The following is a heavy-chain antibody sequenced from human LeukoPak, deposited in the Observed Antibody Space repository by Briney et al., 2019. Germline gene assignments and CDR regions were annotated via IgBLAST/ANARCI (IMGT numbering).Heavy chain of an antibody. Sequence: GGSLRLSCAASGFTFSSYGMHWVRQAPGKGLEWVAVIWYDGSNKYYADSVKGRFTISRDNSKNTLYLQMNSLRAEDTAVYYCARGDTAMDLFDYWGQGTLVTVSS. V-gene: IGHV3-33*01. CDR1: GFTFSSYG. D-gene: IGHD5-18*01. J-gene: IGHJ4*02. CDR2: IWYDGSNK. CDR3: ARGDTAMDLFDY.